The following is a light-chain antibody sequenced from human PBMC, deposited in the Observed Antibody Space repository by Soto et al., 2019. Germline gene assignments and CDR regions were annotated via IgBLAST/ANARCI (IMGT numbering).Light chain of an antibody. J-gene: IGKJ5*01. V-gene: IGKV1-17*01. Sequence: IQMTQSPSSLSSSLGDRVTITWGASEGIGNDLGWYQQKPGKAPKGLIYDVSNLQSGVPSRFSGSGSGTEVTLTITSLKNEDFATYYCQQRYTTTITFGQGTRLENK. CDR3: QQRYTTTIT. CDR2: DVS. CDR1: EGIGND.